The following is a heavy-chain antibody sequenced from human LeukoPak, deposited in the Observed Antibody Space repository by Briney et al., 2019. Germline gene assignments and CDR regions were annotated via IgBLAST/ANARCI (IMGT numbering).Heavy chain of an antibody. V-gene: IGHV3-21*01. CDR1: GFTFSSYS. D-gene: IGHD3-10*01. J-gene: IGHJ4*02. CDR3: ASNHYGSGSYRFDY. Sequence: KPGGSLRLSCAASGFTFSSYSMNWVRQAPGKGLGWVSSISSSSSYIYYADSVKGRFTISRDNAKNSLYLQMNRLRAEDTAVYYCASNHYGSGSYRFDYWGQGTLVTVSS. CDR2: ISSSSSYI.